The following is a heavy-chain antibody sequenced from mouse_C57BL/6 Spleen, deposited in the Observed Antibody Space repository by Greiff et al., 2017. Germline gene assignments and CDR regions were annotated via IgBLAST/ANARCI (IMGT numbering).Heavy chain of an antibody. V-gene: IGHV10-1*01. CDR3: VRRDYGAMDY. J-gene: IGHJ4*01. CDR1: GFSFNTYA. CDR2: IRSKSNNYAT. Sequence: GGGLVQPKGSLKLSCAASGFSFNTYAMNWVRQAPGKGWEGVARIRSKSNNYATYYADSVKDRYTISRDDSESMLYLQMNNLKTEDTAMDYCVRRDYGAMDYWGQGTSVTVSS. D-gene: IGHD1-1*01.